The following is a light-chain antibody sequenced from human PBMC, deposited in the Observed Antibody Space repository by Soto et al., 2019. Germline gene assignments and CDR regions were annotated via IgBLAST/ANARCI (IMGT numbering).Light chain of an antibody. V-gene: IGLV1-44*01. CDR3: AAWDDSLNGLV. CDR1: SANVGSNP. CDR2: SND. J-gene: IGLJ2*01. Sequence: QSVLTQPPSTSGTPGQRVTISCCGSSANVGSNPVNWYQQFLGTAPKLLIYSNDQRPSGVPDRFSGSKSGTSASLAITGLQSEDEGEYYCAAWDDSLNGLVFGGGTKATVL.